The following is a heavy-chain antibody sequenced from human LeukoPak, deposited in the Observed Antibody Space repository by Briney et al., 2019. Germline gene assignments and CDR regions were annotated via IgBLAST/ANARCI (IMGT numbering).Heavy chain of an antibody. D-gene: IGHD6-13*01. CDR1: GFTFTSYW. Sequence: GGSLRLSCVASGFTFTSYWMSWVRQAPGKGLEGVANLKEDGSETDSVDSLKGRFTISRDNTKNSLYLQMNSLRAEDTAVYYCARIGYSSSSFDYWGQGTLVTVSS. CDR2: LKEDGSET. CDR3: ARIGYSSSSFDY. J-gene: IGHJ4*02. V-gene: IGHV3-7*01.